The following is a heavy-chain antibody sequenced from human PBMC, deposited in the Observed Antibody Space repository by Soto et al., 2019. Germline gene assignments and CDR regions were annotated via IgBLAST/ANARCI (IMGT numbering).Heavy chain of an antibody. D-gene: IGHD4-4*01. V-gene: IGHV3-23*01. CDR3: AKDPLIATVTYFDS. Sequence: PGGSLRLSCAASGFTFRNSAMSWVRQAPGKGLEWVSVISGSGVGAFYADSVKGRFTISRDNSKNTLYLQMKSLRAEDTAVYYCAKDPLIATVTYFDSWGQGTLVTVSS. CDR1: GFTFRNSA. J-gene: IGHJ4*01. CDR2: ISGSGVGA.